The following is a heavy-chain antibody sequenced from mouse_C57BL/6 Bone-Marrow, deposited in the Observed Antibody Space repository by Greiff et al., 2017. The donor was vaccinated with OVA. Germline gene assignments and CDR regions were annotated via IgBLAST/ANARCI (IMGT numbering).Heavy chain of an antibody. CDR1: GFTFSDYG. CDR3: ARQDGPYAMDY. V-gene: IGHV5-15*01. CDR2: ISNLAYSI. Sequence: EVKLQESGGGLVQPGGSLKLSCAASGFTFSDYGMAWVRQAPRKGPEWVAFISNLAYSIYYADTVTGRFTISRENAKNTLYLEMSSLRSEDTAMYYCARQDGPYAMDYWGQGTSVTVSS. D-gene: IGHD2-3*01. J-gene: IGHJ4*01.